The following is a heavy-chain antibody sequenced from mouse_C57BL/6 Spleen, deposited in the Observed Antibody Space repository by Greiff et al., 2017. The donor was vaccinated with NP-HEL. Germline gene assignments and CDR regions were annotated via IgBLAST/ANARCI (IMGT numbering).Heavy chain of an antibody. CDR1: GFSLTSYG. CDR2: IWSGGST. CDR3: ARYDGYSRFFAY. Sequence: VKLMESGPGLVQPSQSLSITCTVSGFSLTSYGVHWVRQSPGKGLEWLGVIWSGGSTDYNAAFISRPSISKDNSKSQVFFKMNSLQADDTAIYYCARYDGYSRFFAYWGQGTLVTVSA. J-gene: IGHJ3*01. D-gene: IGHD2-3*01. V-gene: IGHV2-2*01.